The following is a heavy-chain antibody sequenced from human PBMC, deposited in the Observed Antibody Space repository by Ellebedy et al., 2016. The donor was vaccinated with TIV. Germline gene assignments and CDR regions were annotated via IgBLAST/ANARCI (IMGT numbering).Heavy chain of an antibody. Sequence: GESLKISCAASGFTVSSNYISWVRQAPGKGLEWVSIIYSSGNTYYADSVKGRFTISRDNSKNTLYLQMNSLRAEDTAVYYCARDIYGLPGCGGDCYYWGQGTLVTVSS. CDR3: ARDIYGLPGCGGDCYY. CDR1: GFTVSSNY. D-gene: IGHD2-21*02. V-gene: IGHV3-66*03. J-gene: IGHJ4*02. CDR2: IYSSGNT.